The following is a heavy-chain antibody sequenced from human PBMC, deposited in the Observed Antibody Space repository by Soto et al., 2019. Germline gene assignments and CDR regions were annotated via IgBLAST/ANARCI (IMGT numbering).Heavy chain of an antibody. CDR1: GGSVSSTNHY. V-gene: IGHV4-39*01. Sequence: PSETLSLTCTVSGGSVSSTNHYWGWIRQPPGKGLEWIGDIYYSGMTRYNPSLKSRVTISVDTSQNQFSLRLNSVTAADTAIYYCARHGYYYDSTGYYYFLWGQGTLVTVYS. D-gene: IGHD3-22*01. CDR2: IYYSGMT. CDR3: ARHGYYYDSTGYYYFL. J-gene: IGHJ1*01.